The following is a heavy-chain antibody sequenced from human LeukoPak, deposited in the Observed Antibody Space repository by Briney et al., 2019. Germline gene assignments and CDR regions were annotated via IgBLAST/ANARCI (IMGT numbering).Heavy chain of an antibody. CDR2: IKPNSGDT. J-gene: IGHJ5*02. CDR3: ATNILVRDIINWFDP. CDR1: GYTFTNYY. D-gene: IGHD3-10*01. Sequence: ASVKVSCKASGYTFTNYYMHWVRQAPGQGLEWMGWIKPNSGDTRSAQKFQGRVIMTRDTSTGTAYMELSSLRYDDTAVYYCATNILVRDIINWFDPWGQGALVTVSS. V-gene: IGHV1-2*02.